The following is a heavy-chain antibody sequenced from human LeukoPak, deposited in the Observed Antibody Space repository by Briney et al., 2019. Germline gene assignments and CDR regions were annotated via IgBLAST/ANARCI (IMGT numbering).Heavy chain of an antibody. CDR3: AREYYYDSSGYLS. CDR2: ISSSSSYI. D-gene: IGHD3-22*01. V-gene: IGHV3-21*01. J-gene: IGHJ5*02. Sequence: PGGPLRLSCAASGFTFSSYSMNWVRQAPGQGLEWVSSISSSSSYIYYADSVKGRFTISRDNAKNSLYLQMNSLRAEDTAVYYCAREYYYDSSGYLSWGQGTLVTVSS. CDR1: GFTFSSYS.